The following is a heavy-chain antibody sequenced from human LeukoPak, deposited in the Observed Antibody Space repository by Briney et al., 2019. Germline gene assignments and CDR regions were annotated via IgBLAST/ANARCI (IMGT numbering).Heavy chain of an antibody. Sequence: GSLRLSCAASGFTFSSYSMNWVRQAPGKGLEWVSSISSSGTYIYYADSVKGRFTISRDNAENSLYLQMNSLRAEDTAVYYCARVKFGDYAIDYWGQGTLVTVSS. J-gene: IGHJ4*02. CDR2: ISSSGTYI. CDR1: GFTFSSYS. D-gene: IGHD4-17*01. V-gene: IGHV3-21*01. CDR3: ARVKFGDYAIDY.